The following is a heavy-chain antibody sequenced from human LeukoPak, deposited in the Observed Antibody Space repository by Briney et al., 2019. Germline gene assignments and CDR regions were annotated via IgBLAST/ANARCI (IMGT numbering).Heavy chain of an antibody. CDR1: GFTFDDYG. CDR2: INWSGGST. D-gene: IGHD4-17*01. J-gene: IGHJ4*02. V-gene: IGHV3-20*04. Sequence: RSGGSLRLSCAASGFTFDDYGMSWVRQAPGKRLEWVSGINWSGGSTGYADSVQGRFTISRDNAKNSLYLQMNSLRAEDTAVYYCARSPEGAIHGDYEVYFDYWGQGTLVTVSS. CDR3: ARSPEGAIHGDYEVYFDY.